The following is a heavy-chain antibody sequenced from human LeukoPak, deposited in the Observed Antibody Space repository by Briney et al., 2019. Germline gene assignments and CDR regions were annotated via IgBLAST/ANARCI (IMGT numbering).Heavy chain of an antibody. CDR2: IKQDGSEK. V-gene: IGHV3-7*01. CDR1: GFTFSSYW. CDR3: ARDTYYYDSSAPGHFDY. J-gene: IGHJ4*02. D-gene: IGHD3-22*01. Sequence: GGSLRLSCAASGFTFSSYWMSWVRQAPGEGLEWVANIKQDGSEKYYVDSVKGRFTISRDNAKNSLYLQMNSLRAEDTAVYYCARDTYYYDSSAPGHFDYWGQGTLVTVSS.